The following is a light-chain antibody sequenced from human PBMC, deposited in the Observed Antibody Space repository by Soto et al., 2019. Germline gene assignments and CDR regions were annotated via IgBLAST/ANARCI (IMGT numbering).Light chain of an antibody. CDR2: ANI. J-gene: IGLJ1*01. Sequence: QSVLTQPPSVSGAPGQRVTISCTGSSSNIGAGYDVHWYQQRPGAAPKLLISANINRPSGVPDRFSGSKSGTSASLAITGLQADDEGDDYCQSYDSTLIARYVFGTGTKLTVL. CDR1: SSNIGAGYD. CDR3: QSYDSTLIARYV. V-gene: IGLV1-40*01.